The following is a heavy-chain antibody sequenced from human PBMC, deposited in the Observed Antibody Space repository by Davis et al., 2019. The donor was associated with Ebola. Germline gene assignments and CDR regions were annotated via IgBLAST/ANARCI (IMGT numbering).Heavy chain of an antibody. CDR3: ARDLGDRVDY. Sequence: PSETLSLTCTVSGGSISSGGYYWSWIRQPPGKGLEWIGYIYYSGSTNYNPSLKSRVTISVDTSKNQFSLKLSSVTAADTAVYYCARDLGDRVDYWGQGTLVTVSS. D-gene: IGHD3-16*01. CDR2: IYYSGST. V-gene: IGHV4-61*08. CDR1: GGSISSGGYY. J-gene: IGHJ4*02.